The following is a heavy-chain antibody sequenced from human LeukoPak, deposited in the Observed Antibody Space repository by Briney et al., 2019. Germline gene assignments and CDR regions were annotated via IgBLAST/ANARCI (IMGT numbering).Heavy chain of an antibody. V-gene: IGHV4-59*01. CDR3: ARESYYYYGMDV. CDR2: IYYSGST. J-gene: IGHJ6*02. Sequence: SETLSLTCTVSGGSISSYYWSWIRQPPGKGLEWIGYIYYSGSTTYNPSLKSRVTISVDTSKNQFSLKLSSVTAADTAVYYCARESYYYYGMDVWGQGTTVTVSS. CDR1: GGSISSYY.